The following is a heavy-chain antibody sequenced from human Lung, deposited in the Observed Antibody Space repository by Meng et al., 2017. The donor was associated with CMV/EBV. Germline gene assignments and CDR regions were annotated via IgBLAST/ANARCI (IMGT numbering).Heavy chain of an antibody. J-gene: IGHJ4*02. CDR2: INQHGTTK. V-gene: IGHV3-7*01. Sequence: SCEASGFHFSGYWLSWVRQAPGKGLEWVANINQHGTTKYYADSLKGRFTISRDNTKNSLFLQIKSLRAEDTALYYCARELSSADYYFDYWGQGAXVT. CDR1: GFHFSGYW. CDR3: ARELSSADYYFDY. D-gene: IGHD2-2*01.